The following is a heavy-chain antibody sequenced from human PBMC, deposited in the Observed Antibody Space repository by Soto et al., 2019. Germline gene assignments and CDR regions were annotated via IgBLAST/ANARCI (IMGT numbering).Heavy chain of an antibody. V-gene: IGHV3-74*01. CDR2: INSDGSST. CDR3: ARGGNYYDSSGYYRMDV. D-gene: IGHD3-22*01. J-gene: IGHJ6*02. CDR1: GFTFSSYC. Sequence: PGGSLRLSCAASGFTFSSYCMRWVRQAPGKGLVWVSRINSDGSSTSYADSVKGRFTISRDNAKNTLYLQMNSLRAEDTAVYYCARGGNYYDSSGYYRMDVWGQGTTVTVSS.